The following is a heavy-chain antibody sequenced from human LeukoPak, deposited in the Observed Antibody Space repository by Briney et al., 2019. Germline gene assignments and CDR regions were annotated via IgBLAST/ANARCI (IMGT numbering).Heavy chain of an antibody. D-gene: IGHD3-3*01. J-gene: IGHJ4*02. V-gene: IGHV7-4-1*02. CDR3: ARPSGTIFGVVTPFDY. Sequence: ASVKVSWKASGYTFITYGINWVRQAPGQGLEWMGWINPNTGNPMYAQGFTGRFVFSLDTSVSTAYLQISSLKAEDTAVYYCARPSGTIFGVVTPFDYWGQGTLVTVSS. CDR1: GYTFITYG. CDR2: INPNTGNP.